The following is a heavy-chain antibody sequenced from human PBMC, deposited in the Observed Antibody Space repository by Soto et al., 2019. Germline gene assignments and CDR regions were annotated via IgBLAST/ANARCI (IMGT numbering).Heavy chain of an antibody. Sequence: QGLLVQSGAEVKKPGSSVNVSCKASGYIFNNYGLSWVRQAPGQGLEWVGGIIPIFGRAKYAQKLQGRGSITADEDTPTAFMELRNLRPEHTAVYFCATVAFLYGEYYYFFSELDAWGEGTTVTVTS. V-gene: IGHV1-69*12. CDR3: ATVAFLYGEYYYFFSELDA. D-gene: IGHD3-3*01. J-gene: IGHJ6*04. CDR1: GYIFNNYG. CDR2: IIPIFGRA.